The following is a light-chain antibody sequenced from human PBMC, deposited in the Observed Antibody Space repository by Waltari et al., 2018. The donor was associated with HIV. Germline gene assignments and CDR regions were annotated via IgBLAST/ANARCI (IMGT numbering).Light chain of an antibody. Sequence: DIQMTQYNSTLSASVGDRVTITCRASQSISSWLAWYQMKPGKAPKLLIYKASSLESGVSSRFSGSGSGTEFTLTISSLQPDDFATYYCQYYNTYSRTFGQGTKVEL. CDR2: KAS. CDR1: QSISSW. V-gene: IGKV1-5*03. CDR3: QYYNTYSRT. J-gene: IGKJ2*02.